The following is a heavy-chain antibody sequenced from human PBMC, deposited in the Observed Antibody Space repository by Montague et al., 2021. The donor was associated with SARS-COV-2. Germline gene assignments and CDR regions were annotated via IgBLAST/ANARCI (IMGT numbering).Heavy chain of an antibody. V-gene: IGHV4-59*11. D-gene: IGHD3-22*01. Sequence: SETPSLTCTVSGGSLNKHYWSWIRKAPGKELEWLGNIFYKGNTNYNVXLWGRVSMSLDTPQNQFSLRLTSLTAADTAVYYCARSISSSGARDNWGQGILVTVS. CDR1: GGSLNKHY. CDR2: IFYKGNT. J-gene: IGHJ4*02. CDR3: ARSISSSGARDN.